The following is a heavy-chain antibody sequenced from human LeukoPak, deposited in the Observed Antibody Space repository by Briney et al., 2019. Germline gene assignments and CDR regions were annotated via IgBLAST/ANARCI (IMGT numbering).Heavy chain of an antibody. Sequence: SGGSLRLSCAASGFTFSSYAMSWVRQPPGKGLEWIGSIYYSGSTYYNPSLKSRVTISVDTSKNQFSLKLSSVTAADTAVYYCARGITLVRGIIDPPYYFDYWGQGTLVTVSS. V-gene: IGHV4-39*07. CDR2: IYYSGST. D-gene: IGHD3-10*01. CDR3: ARGITLVRGIIDPPYYFDY. CDR1: GFTFSSYA. J-gene: IGHJ4*02.